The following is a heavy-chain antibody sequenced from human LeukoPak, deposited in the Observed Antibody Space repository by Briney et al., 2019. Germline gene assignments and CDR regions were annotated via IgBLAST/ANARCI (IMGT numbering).Heavy chain of an antibody. CDR3: AKHSGIYFHFYFDY. J-gene: IGHJ4*02. V-gene: IGHV3-23*01. D-gene: IGHD1-26*01. Sequence: GGSLRLSCGVSGFTFSSYGMSWVRQAPGRGLEWVSVISGSGYNTDYADSVKGRFTISRDNSGNTLYLQLHRLRVEDTAVYYCAKHSGIYFHFYFDYWGKGTRVTVSS. CDR1: GFTFSSYG. CDR2: ISGSGYNT.